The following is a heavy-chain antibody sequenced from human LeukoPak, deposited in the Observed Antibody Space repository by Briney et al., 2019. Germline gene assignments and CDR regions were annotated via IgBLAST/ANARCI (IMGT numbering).Heavy chain of an antibody. V-gene: IGHV4-30-2*01. J-gene: IGHJ4*02. Sequence: PSQTLSLTCAVSGGSISSGGYSWSWIRQPPGKGLEWIGYIYHSGSTYYNPSLKSRVTISVDRSKNQFSLKLSSVTAADTAVYYCARSDQLLSFDYWGQGTLVTVSS. CDR2: IYHSGST. CDR3: ARSDQLLSFDY. D-gene: IGHD2-2*01. CDR1: GGSISSGGYS.